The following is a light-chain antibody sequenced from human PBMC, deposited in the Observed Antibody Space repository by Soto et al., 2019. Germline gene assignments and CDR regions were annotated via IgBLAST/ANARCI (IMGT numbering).Light chain of an antibody. J-gene: IGLJ2*01. CDR1: SSDVGDYNY. CDR2: EVS. V-gene: IGLV2-8*01. Sequence: QSVLTQPPSASGTPGQSVTIPCTGTSSDVGDYNYVSWYQQHPGKAPKLVIYEVSRRPSGVPDRFSGSKSGNTASLTVSGLQAEDEAEYYCSSNAGRNNLVFGGGTKLTVL. CDR3: SSNAGRNNLV.